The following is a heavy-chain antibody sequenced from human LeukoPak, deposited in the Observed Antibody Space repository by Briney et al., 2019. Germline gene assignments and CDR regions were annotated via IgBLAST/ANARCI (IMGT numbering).Heavy chain of an antibody. CDR3: ADDLGWYSSGSYYYYGMEV. CDR1: GGTFSSYA. CDR2: IIPIFGTA. J-gene: IGHJ6*02. Sequence: SVKVSCKASGGTFSSYAISWVRQAPGQGLEWMGGIIPIFGTANYAQKFQGRVTITADESTSTAYMELSSLRSEDTAVYYCADDLGWYSSGSYYYYGMEVWSQGTTVTVSS. D-gene: IGHD6-25*01. V-gene: IGHV1-69*13.